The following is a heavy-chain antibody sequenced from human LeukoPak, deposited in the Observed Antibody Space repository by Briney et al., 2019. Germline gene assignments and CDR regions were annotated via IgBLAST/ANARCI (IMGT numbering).Heavy chain of an antibody. D-gene: IGHD3-22*01. J-gene: IGHJ4*02. CDR3: ARATYYYDSSGYPLDY. Sequence: GGSLRLSCAASGFTFSSYSMNWVRQAPGKGLEWVSSISSSSSYIYYADSVKGRFTISRDNAKNSLYLQMNSLRAEDTAVYYCARATYYYDSSGYPLDYWGQGTLVTVSS. CDR2: ISSSSSYI. V-gene: IGHV3-21*01. CDR1: GFTFSSYS.